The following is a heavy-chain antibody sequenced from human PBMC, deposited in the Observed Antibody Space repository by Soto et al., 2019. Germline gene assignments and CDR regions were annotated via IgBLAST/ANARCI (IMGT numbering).Heavy chain of an antibody. CDR2: VYNSGST. V-gene: IGHV4-59*07. CDR1: GGSISSNY. D-gene: IGHD6-13*01. J-gene: IGHJ4*02. CDR3: ARYRREAVAGYTLDN. Sequence: PSDTLSLTCTVSGGSISSNYWTWIRQPPGKGLEWIGYVYNSGSTNCNPSLKSRVTISEDTSKSQFSLKVNSMTAADTAVYYCARYRREAVAGYTLDNWGQGILVTVSS.